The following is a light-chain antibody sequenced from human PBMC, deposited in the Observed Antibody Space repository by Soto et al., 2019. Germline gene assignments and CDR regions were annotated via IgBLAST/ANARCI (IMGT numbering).Light chain of an antibody. V-gene: IGKV1-8*01. J-gene: IGKJ1*01. Sequence: AIVMTQSPSSFSSSTGDKFSIRWRSTQDIGTYLAWYQQIPWKAPKLLIYDASTLQTGVPSRFSGSGSGTDFTLTISYLQSEDFGTYYCQQFYNYPRTFGQGTKVDI. CDR2: DAS. CDR3: QQFYNYPRT. CDR1: QDIGTY.